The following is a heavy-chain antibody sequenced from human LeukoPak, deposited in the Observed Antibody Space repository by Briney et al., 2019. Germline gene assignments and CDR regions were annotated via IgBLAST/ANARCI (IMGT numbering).Heavy chain of an antibody. CDR2: VYTRGSA. CDR1: GDSMTSGSYY. Sequence: PSETLSLTCTVSGDSMTSGSYYWSWIRQPAGKGLEWIGRVYTRGSAPYNPSLKSRVTLSVDTSNNQVSLRLTSVTAADTAVYYCARDNSGSFPPIFDHWGQGFQVTVSS. D-gene: IGHD1-26*01. CDR3: ARDNSGSFPPIFDH. V-gene: IGHV4-61*02. J-gene: IGHJ4*02.